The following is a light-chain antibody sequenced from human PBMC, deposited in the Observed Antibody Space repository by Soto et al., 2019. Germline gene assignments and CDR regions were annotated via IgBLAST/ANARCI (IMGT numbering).Light chain of an antibody. CDR3: SSYSSTNTLE. V-gene: IGLV2-14*01. J-gene: IGLJ2*01. Sequence: QSALTQPASVSGSPGQSITISCAGTSSDVGRYNSVSWYQQHPGKAPNLMIYDVTNRPSGVSNRFSGSKSGNTASLTISGLQAEDEADYYCSSYSSTNTLEFGGGTKLTVL. CDR1: SSDVGRYNS. CDR2: DVT.